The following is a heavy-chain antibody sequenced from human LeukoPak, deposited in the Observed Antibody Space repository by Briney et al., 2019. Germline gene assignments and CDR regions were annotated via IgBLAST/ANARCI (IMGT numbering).Heavy chain of an antibody. Sequence: SETLSLTFTVSGGSISSYYWSWIRQPPGKGLEWIGRIYISGSASYNPSLKSRVTFSVDTSKNQFSLKLTSVTAADTAVYYCARVYDFWSGYFYYYYMDVWGKGTTVTVSS. J-gene: IGHJ6*03. V-gene: IGHV4-4*07. CDR1: GGSISSYY. CDR3: ARVYDFWSGYFYYYYMDV. D-gene: IGHD3-3*01. CDR2: IYISGSA.